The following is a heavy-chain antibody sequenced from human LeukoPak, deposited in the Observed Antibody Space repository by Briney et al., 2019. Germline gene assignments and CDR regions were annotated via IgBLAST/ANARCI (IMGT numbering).Heavy chain of an antibody. CDR2: IYDSGST. V-gene: IGHV4-59*01. Sequence: SETLSLTCTVSGGSISSYYWSWIRQPPGKGLEWIGYIYDSGSTKYNPSLKSRVTISVDTSKNQFSLKLSSVTAADTGVYYCARDLDAARWDYYGMDVWGQGTTVTVSS. D-gene: IGHD5-18*01. J-gene: IGHJ6*02. CDR1: GGSISSYY. CDR3: ARDLDAARWDYYGMDV.